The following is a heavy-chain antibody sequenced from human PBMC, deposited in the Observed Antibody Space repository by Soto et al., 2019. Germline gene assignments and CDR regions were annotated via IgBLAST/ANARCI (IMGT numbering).Heavy chain of an antibody. Sequence: GGSLRLSCAASGFTFSSFGMHWVRQAPGKGLVFFLVIISIGVSTFFADSVGGRFTISRDNSKNTLYLKMNSLRVEDRVVFYCAKDTYYHDSSGLYVFDYGGQGTRVTVPS. V-gene: IGHV3-64*02. D-gene: IGHD3-22*01. CDR2: IISIGVST. CDR1: GFTFSSFG. CDR3: AKDTYYHDSSGLYVFDY. J-gene: IGHJ4*02.